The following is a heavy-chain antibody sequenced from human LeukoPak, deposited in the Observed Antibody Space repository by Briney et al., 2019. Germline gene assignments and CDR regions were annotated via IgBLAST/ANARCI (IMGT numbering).Heavy chain of an antibody. CDR1: GFTFSSYA. Sequence: PGGSLRLSCAASGFTFSSYAMHWVRQAPGKGLEYVSAISSNGGSTYYANSVKGRFTISRDNSKNTLYLQMGSLRAEDMAVYYCAAAYDSSGHYSPFDIWGQGTMVTVSS. J-gene: IGHJ3*02. V-gene: IGHV3-64*01. CDR2: ISSNGGST. CDR3: AAAYDSSGHYSPFDI. D-gene: IGHD3-22*01.